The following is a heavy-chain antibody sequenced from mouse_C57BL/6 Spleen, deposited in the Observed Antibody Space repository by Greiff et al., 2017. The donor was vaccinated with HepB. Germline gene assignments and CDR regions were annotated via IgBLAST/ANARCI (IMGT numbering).Heavy chain of an antibody. J-gene: IGHJ2*01. CDR2: INPSTGGT. V-gene: IGHV1-42*01. Sequence: VQLQQSGPELVKPGASVKISCKASGYSFTGYYMNWVKQSPEKSLEWIGEINPSTGGTTYNQKFKAKATLTVDKSSSTAYMQLKSLTSEDSAVYYCARGSDYYFDYWGQGTTLTVSS. CDR1: GYSFTGYY. CDR3: ARGSDYYFDY.